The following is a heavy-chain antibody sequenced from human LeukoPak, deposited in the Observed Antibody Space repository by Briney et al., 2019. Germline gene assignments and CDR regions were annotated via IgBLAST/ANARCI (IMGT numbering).Heavy chain of an antibody. J-gene: IGHJ4*02. CDR3: ARRQPLGCSGTSCYAGPVDY. CDR1: GFTFTSYA. CDR2: INDNGDGT. D-gene: IGHD2-2*01. Sequence: GGSLRLSCAASGFTFTSYAISWVRQAPGKGLKGVSTINDNGDGTYYADSVKGRFTISRDNSYNTVSLQMNSLRAEDTAVYYCARRQPLGCSGTSCYAGPVDYWGQGTLATVSS. V-gene: IGHV3-23*01.